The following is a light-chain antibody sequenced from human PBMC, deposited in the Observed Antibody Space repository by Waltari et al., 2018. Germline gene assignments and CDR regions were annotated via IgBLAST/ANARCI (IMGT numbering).Light chain of an antibody. CDR2: GAS. Sequence: EIVLTQSPGTLSLSPGERATLPCRASQSVSSSYLAWYQQKPGQAPGRLIYGASSRATGIPDRFSGSGSGTDFTLTISSLEPEDFAVYYCQQYGSSPRSFGQGTKVEIK. CDR3: QQYGSSPRS. V-gene: IGKV3-20*01. CDR1: QSVSSSY. J-gene: IGKJ1*01.